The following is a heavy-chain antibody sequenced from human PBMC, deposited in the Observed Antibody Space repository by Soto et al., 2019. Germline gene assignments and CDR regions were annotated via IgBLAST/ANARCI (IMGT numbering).Heavy chain of an antibody. V-gene: IGHV4-39*01. J-gene: IGHJ6*02. Sequence: QLQLQQSGPGLVKPSETLSLTCTVSGDSVSSINSYWGWIRQPPGKRLEWIGSIHYSGSTYYSPSLERRVTVSVDTSRNLFSLRLSSGTAADTAVYYCARRGYYYFYGVDVWGQGTTVTVSS. CDR2: IHYSGST. CDR3: ARRGYYYFYGVDV. D-gene: IGHD3-10*01. CDR1: GDSVSSINSY.